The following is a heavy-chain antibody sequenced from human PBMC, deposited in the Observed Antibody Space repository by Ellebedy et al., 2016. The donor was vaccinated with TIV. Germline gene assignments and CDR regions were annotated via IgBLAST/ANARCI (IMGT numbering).Heavy chain of an antibody. J-gene: IGHJ6*02. CDR1: GYTFSNYA. V-gene: IGHV1-69*04. CDR3: AFSVRGLSGYYYGMDV. CDR2: IIPILGIA. D-gene: IGHD3-16*02. Sequence: AASVKVSCKASGYTFSNYALNWVRQAPGQGLEWMGRIIPILGIANYAQKFQGRVTIPADNSTSTAYMELSSLRSEDTAVYYCAFSVRGLSGYYYGMDVWGQGTTVTVSS.